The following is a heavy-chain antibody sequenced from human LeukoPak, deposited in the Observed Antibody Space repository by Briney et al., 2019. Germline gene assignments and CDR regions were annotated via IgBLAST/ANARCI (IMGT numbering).Heavy chain of an antibody. CDR2: IYHSGST. CDR3: ARARDYGGNPYYFDY. D-gene: IGHD4-23*01. Sequence: SETLSLTCAVSGGSISSGGYSWSWIRQPPGKGLEWIGYIYHSGSTYYNPSLKSRVTISVDRSKNQFSLKLSSVTAADTAVYYCARARDYGGNPYYFDYWGQGTLVTVSS. J-gene: IGHJ4*02. V-gene: IGHV4-30-2*01. CDR1: GGSISSGGYS.